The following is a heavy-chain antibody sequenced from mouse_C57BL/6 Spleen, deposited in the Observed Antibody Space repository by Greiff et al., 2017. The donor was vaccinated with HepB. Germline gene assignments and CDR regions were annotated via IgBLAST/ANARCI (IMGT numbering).Heavy chain of an antibody. V-gene: IGHV1-15*01. CDR3: TRGGGYYAMDY. CDR2: IDPETGGT. J-gene: IGHJ4*01. Sequence: VQLVESGAELVRPGASVTLSCKASGYTFTDYEMHWVKQTPVHGLEWIGAIDPETGGTAYNQKFKGKAILTADKSSSTAYMELRSLTSEDSAVYYCTRGGGYYAMDYWGQGTSVTVSS. CDR1: GYTFTDYE.